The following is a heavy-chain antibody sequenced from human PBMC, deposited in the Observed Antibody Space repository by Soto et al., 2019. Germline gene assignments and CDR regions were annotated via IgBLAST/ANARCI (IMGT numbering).Heavy chain of an antibody. Sequence: GTLCLTCAVYGGSFSGYYLSWIRQAPGKGLEWVGEISDSGSATNNAAIKRRGTIAVDTSKKQFSFKLMSVIAAETAVDYCASYGRITIFGVVTNGMDVWGQGTTVTVSS. CDR2: ISDSGSA. D-gene: IGHD3-3*01. CDR3: ASYGRITIFGVVTNGMDV. V-gene: IGHV4-34*04. J-gene: IGHJ6*02. CDR1: GGSFSGYY.